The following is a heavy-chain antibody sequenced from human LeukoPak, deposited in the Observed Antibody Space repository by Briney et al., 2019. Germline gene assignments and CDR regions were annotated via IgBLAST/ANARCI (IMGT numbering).Heavy chain of an antibody. D-gene: IGHD3-16*02. Sequence: ASVKVSCKASGYTFTGYYMHWVRQAPGQGLEWMGWINPNSGGTNYAQKFQGWVTMTRDTSISTAYMELSSLRSEDTAVYYCARERLGGLSLSHYFDCWGQGTLVTVSS. V-gene: IGHV1-2*04. J-gene: IGHJ4*02. CDR3: ARERLGGLSLSHYFDC. CDR1: GYTFTGYY. CDR2: INPNSGGT.